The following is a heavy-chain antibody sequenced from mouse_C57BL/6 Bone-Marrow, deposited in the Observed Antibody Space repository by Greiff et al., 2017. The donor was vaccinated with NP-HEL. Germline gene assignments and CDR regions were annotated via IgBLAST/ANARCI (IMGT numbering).Heavy chain of an antibody. CDR1: GFNIKDDY. J-gene: IGHJ1*03. D-gene: IGHD1-1*01. V-gene: IGHV14-4*01. CDR3: TFITTVVARNFDV. Sequence: EVQLQESGAELVRPGASVKLSCTASGFNIKDDYMHWVKQRPEQGLEWIGWIDPENGDTEYASKFQGKATITADTSSNTAYLQLSSLTSEDTAVYYCTFITTVVARNFDVWGTGTTVTVSS. CDR2: IDPENGDT.